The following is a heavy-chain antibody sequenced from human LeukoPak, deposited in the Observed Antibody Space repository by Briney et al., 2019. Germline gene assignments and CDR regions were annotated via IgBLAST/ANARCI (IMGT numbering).Heavy chain of an antibody. V-gene: IGHV1-69*06. J-gene: IGHJ4*02. D-gene: IGHD1-26*01. Sequence: SVKVSCKASGYTFTSYGISWVRQAPGQGLEWMGGIIPIFGTANYAQKLQGRVTITADKSTSTAYMELSSLRSEDTAVYYCARDQSGSYYFDYWGQGTLVTVSS. CDR1: GYTFTSYG. CDR3: ARDQSGSYYFDY. CDR2: IIPIFGTA.